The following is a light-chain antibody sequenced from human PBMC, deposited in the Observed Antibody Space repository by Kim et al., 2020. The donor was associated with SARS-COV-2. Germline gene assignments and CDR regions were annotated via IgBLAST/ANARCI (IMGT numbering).Light chain of an antibody. J-gene: IGKJ2*01. CDR2: AAS. CDR1: QCISDY. Sequence: ASVVDRVTISCRASQCISDYLNWYKQEPEKAPTLLIFAASTLQTGVPSRFSGSGSGRDFALTISSLQPEDFATFYCQQSYNTPPYTFGQGTKLEI. V-gene: IGKV1-39*01. CDR3: QQSYNTPPYT.